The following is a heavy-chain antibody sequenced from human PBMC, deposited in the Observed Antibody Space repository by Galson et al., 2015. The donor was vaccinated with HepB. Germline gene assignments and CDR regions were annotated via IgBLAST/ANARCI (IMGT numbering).Heavy chain of an antibody. D-gene: IGHD5-18*01. J-gene: IGHJ3*02. Sequence: KVSCKASGGTFSSYAISWVRQAPGQGLEWMGGIIPIFGTANYAQKFQGRVTITADKSTSTAYMELSSLRSEDTAVYYCARGNPDTAIVQWLEGGAFDIWGQGTMVTVSS. CDR3: ARGNPDTAIVQWLEGGAFDI. V-gene: IGHV1-69*06. CDR2: IIPIFGTA. CDR1: GGTFSSYA.